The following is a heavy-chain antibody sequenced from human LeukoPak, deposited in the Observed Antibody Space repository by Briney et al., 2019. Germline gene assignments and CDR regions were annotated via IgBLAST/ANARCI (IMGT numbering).Heavy chain of an antibody. V-gene: IGHV4-61*02. CDR3: ARVYLVGATCDY. J-gene: IGHJ4*02. D-gene: IGHD1-26*01. CDR1: GGSISSSSYY. CDR2: IYTSGST. Sequence: PSETLSLTCTVSGGSISSSSYYWSWIRQPAGKGLEWIGRIYTSGSTNYNPSLKSRVTISVDTSKNQFSLKLSSVTAADTAVYYCARVYLVGATCDYCGQGTLVTVSS.